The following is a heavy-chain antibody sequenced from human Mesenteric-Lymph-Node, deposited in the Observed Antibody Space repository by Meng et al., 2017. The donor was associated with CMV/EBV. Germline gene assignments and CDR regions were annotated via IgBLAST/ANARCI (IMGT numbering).Heavy chain of an antibody. CDR1: GFTFSDHY. CDR3: SRGPAGSSRGWHFDY. Sequence: GESLKISCAVSGFTFSDHYMDWVRQAPGEGLEWVGRTRNKANSYTTEYAASVKGRFTISRDDSKNLLYLQMNSLRTDDTAVYYCSRGPAGSSRGWHFDYWGQGTLVTVSS. D-gene: IGHD6-19*01. V-gene: IGHV3-72*01. J-gene: IGHJ4*02. CDR2: TRNKANSYTT.